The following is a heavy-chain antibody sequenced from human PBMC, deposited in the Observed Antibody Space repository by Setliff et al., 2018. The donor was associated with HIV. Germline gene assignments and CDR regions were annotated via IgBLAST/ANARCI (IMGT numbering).Heavy chain of an antibody. D-gene: IGHD2-15*01. CDR2: IYHSEYT. V-gene: IGHV4-4*02. CDR1: GGSISSDNW. Sequence: LSLTCAVSGGSISSDNWWTWVRQAPGKGLEWIGEIYHSEYTNYNPSLKSRVSISVDTSKNQFSLNLSTVTAADTAVYYCGRVAGYCAPSRCYGYNAFDIWGPGTMVTVSS. CDR3: GRVAGYCAPSRCYGYNAFDI. J-gene: IGHJ3*02.